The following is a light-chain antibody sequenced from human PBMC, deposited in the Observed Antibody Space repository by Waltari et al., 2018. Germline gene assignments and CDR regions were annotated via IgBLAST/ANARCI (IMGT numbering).Light chain of an antibody. J-gene: IGKJ4*01. CDR2: DAS. V-gene: IGKV3-11*01. Sequence: EIVLTQSPATLSLSPGERATLSCRASQTVSNYLAWYQQKPGQAPRRLIYDASNRATGVPARFSGSGSGTDFTLTISSLEPEDFAVYYCQQRSYLVTFGGGTKVEIK. CDR3: QQRSYLVT. CDR1: QTVSNY.